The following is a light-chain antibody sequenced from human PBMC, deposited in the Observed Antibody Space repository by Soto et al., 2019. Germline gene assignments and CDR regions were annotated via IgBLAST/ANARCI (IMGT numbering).Light chain of an antibody. CDR1: QSVSSSY. Sequence: EIVLTQSPGTLSLSPGERATLTCRASQSVSSSYLGWYQQKLGQAPRLLIYGASSRATGIPDRFSGSGSGTDFTLTISRPEPEDFADYYCQQYGSSPQTFGQGTKVEIK. V-gene: IGKV3-20*01. CDR3: QQYGSSPQT. J-gene: IGKJ1*01. CDR2: GAS.